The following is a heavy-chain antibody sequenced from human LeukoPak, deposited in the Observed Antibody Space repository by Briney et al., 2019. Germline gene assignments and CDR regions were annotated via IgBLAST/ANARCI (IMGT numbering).Heavy chain of an antibody. CDR2: IYHSGST. V-gene: IGHV4-30-2*01. Sequence: PSQTLSLTCAGSGGSISSGGYSWSWIRQPPGKGLEWIGYIYHSGSTYYNPSLKSRVTISVDRSKNQFSLKLSSVTAADTAVYYCARGSDSSSPFDYWGQGTLVTVSS. CDR1: GGSISSGGYS. CDR3: ARGSDSSSPFDY. D-gene: IGHD6-6*01. J-gene: IGHJ4*02.